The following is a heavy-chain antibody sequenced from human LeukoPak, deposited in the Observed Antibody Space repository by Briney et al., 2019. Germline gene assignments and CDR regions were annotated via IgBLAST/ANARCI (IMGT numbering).Heavy chain of an antibody. J-gene: IGHJ5*02. Sequence: SVKVSCKASGGTFSSYAISWVRQAPGQGLEWMGGIIPIFGTANYAQKFQGRVTITADESTSTAYMELSRLRSDDTAVYYCAREGSGWYGSDNWFDPWGQGTLVTVSS. CDR1: GGTFSSYA. CDR2: IIPIFGTA. V-gene: IGHV1-69*13. CDR3: AREGSGWYGSDNWFDP. D-gene: IGHD6-19*01.